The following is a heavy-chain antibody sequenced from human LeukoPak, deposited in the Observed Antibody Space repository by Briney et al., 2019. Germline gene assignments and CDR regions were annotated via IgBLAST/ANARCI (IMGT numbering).Heavy chain of an antibody. D-gene: IGHD6-19*01. CDR1: GFTFSSYW. J-gene: IGHJ3*02. CDR2: IKQDGSEK. CDR3: ARAVAGTLFAFDI. Sequence: GGSLRLSCAASGFTFSSYWMSWVRQAPGKGLEWVANIKQDGSEKYYVDSVKGRFTISRDNAKNSLYLQMNSLSAEDTAVYYCARAVAGTLFAFDIWGQGTMVTVSS. V-gene: IGHV3-7*01.